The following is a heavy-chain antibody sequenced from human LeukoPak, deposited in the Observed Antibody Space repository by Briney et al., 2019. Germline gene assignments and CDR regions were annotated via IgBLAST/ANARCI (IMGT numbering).Heavy chain of an antibody. D-gene: IGHD3-22*01. CDR1: GFTFSSYW. CDR2: INSDGSST. CDR3: TTDTYYYDSSEDAFDI. Sequence: GGSLRLSCAASGFTFSSYWMHWVRQAPGKGLVWVSRINSDGSSTSYADSVKGRFTISRDDAKNTLYLQMNSLKTEDTAVYYCTTDTYYYDSSEDAFDIWGQGTMVTVSS. V-gene: IGHV3-74*01. J-gene: IGHJ3*02.